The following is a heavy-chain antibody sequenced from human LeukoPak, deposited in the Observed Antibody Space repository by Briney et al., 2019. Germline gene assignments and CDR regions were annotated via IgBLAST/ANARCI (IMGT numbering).Heavy chain of an antibody. D-gene: IGHD3-10*01. J-gene: IGHJ5*02. CDR2: INHSGST. V-gene: IGHV4-34*01. CDR1: GVSFSGYY. Sequence: SETLSLTCAVYGVSFSGYYWSWIRQPPGKGLEWIGEINHSGSTNYNPSLKSRVTISVDTSKNQFSLKLSSVTDADTAVYYCATTYGSGSQNWFDPWGQGTLVTVSS. CDR3: ATTYGSGSQNWFDP.